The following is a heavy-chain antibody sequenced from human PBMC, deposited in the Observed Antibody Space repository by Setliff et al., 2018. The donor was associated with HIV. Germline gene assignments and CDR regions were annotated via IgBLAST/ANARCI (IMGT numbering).Heavy chain of an antibody. CDR2: VHYSGST. V-gene: IGHV4-59*03. Sequence: PSETVSLTCTVPGLAMSYNYWTWIRQSPGKGLEWIGYVHYSGSTRYNPSLKSRVTISVDTSKKKFSLKLTSMTATDTAVYYCANFLNSGGWNPGYFEYWGQGTQVTVSS. CDR1: GLAMSYNY. D-gene: IGHD6-19*01. J-gene: IGHJ1*01. CDR3: ANFLNSGGWNPGYFEY.